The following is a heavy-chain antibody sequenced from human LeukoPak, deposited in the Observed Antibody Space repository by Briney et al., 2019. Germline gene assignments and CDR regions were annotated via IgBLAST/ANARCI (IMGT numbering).Heavy chain of an antibody. J-gene: IGHJ6*03. CDR1: GFTFSSYA. V-gene: IGHV4-34*08. CDR3: AGQSEMPNMDV. Sequence: GSLRLSCAASGFTFSSYAMSWIRQPPGKGLEWIGEINHSGSTNYNPSLKSRVTISVDTSKNQFSLKLSSVTAADTAVYYCAGQSEMPNMDVWGKGTTVTVSS. CDR2: INHSGST. D-gene: IGHD2-2*01.